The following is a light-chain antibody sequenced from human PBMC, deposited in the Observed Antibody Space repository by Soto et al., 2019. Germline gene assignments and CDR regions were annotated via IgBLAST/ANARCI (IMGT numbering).Light chain of an antibody. Sequence: QSALTQPASVSGSPGQSITISCTGTSSDVGGYNYVSWYQQHPGKVPKLIIYEVSNRPSGVSSRFSGSKSGNTTSLTISGLQAEDEADYYCSSYTSSYTYVFGTGTKLTVL. CDR2: EVS. J-gene: IGLJ1*01. CDR1: SSDVGGYNY. CDR3: SSYTSSYTYV. V-gene: IGLV2-14*01.